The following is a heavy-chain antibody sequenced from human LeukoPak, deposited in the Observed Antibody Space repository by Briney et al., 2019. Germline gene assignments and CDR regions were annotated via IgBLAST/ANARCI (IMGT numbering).Heavy chain of an antibody. CDR2: IKNKTDGGTT. J-gene: IGHJ6*03. CDR3: TKVVEITMDRGVISYYYYYMDV. D-gene: IGHD3-10*01. V-gene: IGHV3-15*01. Sequence: GGSLRLSCAASGFTFSNAWMSWVRQAPGKGLEWVGRIKNKTDGGTTHYAASVKGRFTISRDDSKKTLYLQMNSMKTEDTAVYYCTKVVEITMDRGVISYYYYYMDVWGKGTTVTVSS. CDR1: GFTFSNAW.